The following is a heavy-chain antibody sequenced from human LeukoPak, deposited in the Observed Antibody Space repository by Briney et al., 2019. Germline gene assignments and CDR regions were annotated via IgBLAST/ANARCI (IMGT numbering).Heavy chain of an antibody. Sequence: GGSLRLSCAASGFTFSSSAMSWVRQAPGKGLEWVSAISNNGGYTYYADSVQGRFTISRDNSKSTLCLQMNSLRAEDTAVYYCAKRVYDSSGYYTPGYYNYGLDVWGQGTTVTVSS. D-gene: IGHD3-22*01. V-gene: IGHV3-23*01. J-gene: IGHJ6*02. CDR3: AKRVYDSSGYYTPGYYNYGLDV. CDR2: ISNNGGYT. CDR1: GFTFSSSA.